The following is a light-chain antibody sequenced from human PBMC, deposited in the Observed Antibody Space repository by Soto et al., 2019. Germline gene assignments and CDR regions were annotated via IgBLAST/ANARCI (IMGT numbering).Light chain of an antibody. Sequence: QSVLTQPPSVSAAPGQKVTISCSGSSSNIGNNYVSWYQQLPGTAPKLLIYENNKRPSGIPDRFSGSKSGTSATLGITGLQTGDEADYYCGTWYSSLNTGMFGGGSKLTVL. V-gene: IGLV1-51*02. CDR3: GTWYSSLNTGM. J-gene: IGLJ3*02. CDR2: ENN. CDR1: SSNIGNNY.